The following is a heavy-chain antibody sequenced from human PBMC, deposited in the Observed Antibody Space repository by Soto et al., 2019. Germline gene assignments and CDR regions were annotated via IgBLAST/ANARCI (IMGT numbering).Heavy chain of an antibody. D-gene: IGHD2-15*01. V-gene: IGHV4-31*03. Sequence: SETLSLTCTVSGDSISSGGYYWSWIRQHPGKGLEWIGYIFYSASTYYNPSLKSRLTISVDTSKNQFSLKLSSVTAADTAVYYCAREREEYCSGGTCPNYYYYAMDVWGQGTTVPVSS. CDR2: IFYSAST. J-gene: IGHJ6*02. CDR3: AREREEYCSGGTCPNYYYYAMDV. CDR1: GDSISSGGYY.